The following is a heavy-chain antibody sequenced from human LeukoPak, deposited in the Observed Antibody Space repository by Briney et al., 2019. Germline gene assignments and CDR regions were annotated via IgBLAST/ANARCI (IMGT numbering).Heavy chain of an antibody. CDR3: AGRKLGLYWYFDL. V-gene: IGHV4-4*07. J-gene: IGHJ2*01. CDR1: GGSISSYY. CDR2: IYTSGST. Sequence: RPSETLSLTCTVSGGSISSYYWSWIRQPAGKGLEWIGRIYTSGSTYYNPSLKSRVTISVDTSKNQFSLKLSSVTAADTAVYYCAGRKLGLYWYFDLWGRGTLVTVSS. D-gene: IGHD7-27*01.